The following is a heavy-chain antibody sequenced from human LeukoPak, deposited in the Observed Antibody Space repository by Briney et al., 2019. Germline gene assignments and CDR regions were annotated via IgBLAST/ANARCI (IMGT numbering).Heavy chain of an antibody. CDR2: IYSGGST. V-gene: IGHV3-66*01. Sequence: GGSLRLSCAASGFTVSSNYMSWVRQAPGKGLGWVSVIYSGGSTYYAGSVKGRFTISRDNSKNTLYLQMNSLRAEDTAVYYCARDIVATRPPYYYYGMDVWGQGTTVTVSS. D-gene: IGHD5-12*01. J-gene: IGHJ6*02. CDR1: GFTVSSNY. CDR3: ARDIVATRPPYYYYGMDV.